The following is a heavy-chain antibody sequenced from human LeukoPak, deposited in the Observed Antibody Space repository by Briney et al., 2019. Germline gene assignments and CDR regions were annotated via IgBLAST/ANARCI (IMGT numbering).Heavy chain of an antibody. CDR2: INHSGST. V-gene: IGHV4-34*01. CDR3: ARVRKYYYYYYMDV. J-gene: IGHJ6*03. CDR1: GGSFSGYY. Sequence: SETLSLTCAVYGGSFSGYYWSWIRQPPGKGLEWIGEINHSGSTNYNPSLKSRVTISVDTSKNQFSLKLTSVTAADTAVYYCARVRKYYYYYYMDVWGKGTTVTVSS.